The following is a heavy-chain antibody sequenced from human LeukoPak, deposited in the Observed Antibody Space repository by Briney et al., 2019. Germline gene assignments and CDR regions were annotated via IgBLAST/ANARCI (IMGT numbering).Heavy chain of an antibody. Sequence: SVKVSCKASGGTFSSYAISWVRQAPAQGLEWMGGIIPLFGTANYPQTVQGRVTITTDESTSTAYMELSSLRSEDTAVYYCARGTRDGYNTPFDYWGQGTLVTVSS. V-gene: IGHV1-69*05. CDR2: IIPLFGTA. CDR3: ARGTRDGYNTPFDY. CDR1: GGTFSSYA. J-gene: IGHJ4*02. D-gene: IGHD5-24*01.